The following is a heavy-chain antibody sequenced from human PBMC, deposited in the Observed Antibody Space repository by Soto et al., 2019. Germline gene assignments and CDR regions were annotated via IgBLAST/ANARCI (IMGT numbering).Heavy chain of an antibody. V-gene: IGHV4-4*07. J-gene: IGHJ5*02. CDR3: ARDQGVAAAGITWFDP. Sequence: QVQLQASGPGLVKPSETLSLTCTVSGASMNSYHWSWIRQPAGKGLEWIGHIHSSGSTNYNPSLKRRVTRSVDTSKNQFSLRLMSLTAADTAVYYCARDQGVAAAGITWFDPWGQGSLVTVSS. CDR2: IHSSGST. D-gene: IGHD6-13*01. CDR1: GASMNSYH.